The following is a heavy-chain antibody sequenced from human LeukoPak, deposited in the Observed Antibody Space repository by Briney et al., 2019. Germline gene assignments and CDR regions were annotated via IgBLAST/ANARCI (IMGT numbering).Heavy chain of an antibody. D-gene: IGHD5-12*01. CDR2: IGISSGNT. Sequence: GGSLRLSCAASGFNFIDYSMNWVRQAPGKGLEWISYIGISSGNTKYADSVKGRFTISRDKARNSLYLQMNSLRVEDTAMYYCARDHRYAFDNWGNGTLVTVSS. CDR1: GFNFIDYS. V-gene: IGHV3-48*01. CDR3: ARDHRYAFDN. J-gene: IGHJ4*01.